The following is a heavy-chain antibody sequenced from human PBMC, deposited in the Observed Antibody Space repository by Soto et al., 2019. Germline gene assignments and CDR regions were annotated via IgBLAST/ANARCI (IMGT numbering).Heavy chain of an antibody. Sequence: EVQLVESGGGLVQPGGSLRLSCAASGFIFSSYWMYWVRQAPGKGLVWVSRINSDGGRISYADSVKGRFTISRDNAKNTLYLQMNFLGAEDTALYYCARDLGKYDRYYFDSWGQGTLVTVSS. CDR3: ARDLGKYDRYYFDS. J-gene: IGHJ4*02. V-gene: IGHV3-74*01. CDR2: INSDGGRI. D-gene: IGHD3-9*01. CDR1: GFIFSSYW.